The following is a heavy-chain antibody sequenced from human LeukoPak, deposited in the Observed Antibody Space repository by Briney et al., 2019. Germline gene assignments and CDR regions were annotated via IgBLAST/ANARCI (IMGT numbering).Heavy chain of an antibody. CDR2: LSGSGDST. Sequence: GGSLRLSCAASRLTFSNYAMSWVRQAPGKGLEWASGLSGSGDSTYYADSVKGRFTISRDNSKNTLYLQMNSLRAEDTAVYYCAKDLGLGDYWGQGTLVTVSS. J-gene: IGHJ4*02. CDR1: RLTFSNYA. D-gene: IGHD3/OR15-3a*01. V-gene: IGHV3-23*01. CDR3: AKDLGLGDY.